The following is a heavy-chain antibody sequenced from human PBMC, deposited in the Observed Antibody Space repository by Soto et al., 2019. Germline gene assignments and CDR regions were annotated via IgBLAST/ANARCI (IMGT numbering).Heavy chain of an antibody. Sequence: ASETLSLTCAVYGGSFRSFYWSWIRQPPGKGLEWIGEIIHSGSTNYNPSLESRVTISLDTSKNQFSLKVGSVIAADTAVYYCARVRKGVTTIRKYGMDVWGQGTTVTVS. V-gene: IGHV4-34*12. J-gene: IGHJ6*02. CDR3: ARVRKGVTTIRKYGMDV. D-gene: IGHD4-17*01. CDR2: IIHSGST. CDR1: GGSFRSFY.